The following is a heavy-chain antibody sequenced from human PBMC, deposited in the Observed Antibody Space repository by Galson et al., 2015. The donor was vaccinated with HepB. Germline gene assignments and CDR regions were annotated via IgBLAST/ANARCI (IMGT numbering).Heavy chain of an antibody. CDR2: IYPGDSDT. CDR1: GYSFTSYW. Sequence: SCKGSGYSFTSYWIGWVRQMPGKGLEWMGIIYPGDSDTRYSPSFQGQVTISADKSISTAYLQWSSLEASDAAMYYCARMADFSSPSRTTDYYGMDVWGQGTTVTVSS. V-gene: IGHV5-51*01. D-gene: IGHD2-2*01. J-gene: IGHJ6*02. CDR3: ARMADFSSPSRTTDYYGMDV.